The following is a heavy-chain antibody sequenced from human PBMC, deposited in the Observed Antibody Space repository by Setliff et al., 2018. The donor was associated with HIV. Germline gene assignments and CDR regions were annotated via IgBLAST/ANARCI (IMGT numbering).Heavy chain of an antibody. Sequence: ASVKVSCKASGYTFTSYDISWVRQAPGQGLEWMGWMSTYNGRTTYAQKFQGRVTMTRDTSTSTVYMELSSLRSEDTAVYYCARDAFDYTAYYYSYMDVWGKGTTVTVSS. J-gene: IGHJ6*03. D-gene: IGHD4-4*01. CDR3: ARDAFDYTAYYYSYMDV. CDR1: GYTFTSYD. CDR2: MSTYNGRT. V-gene: IGHV1-18*01.